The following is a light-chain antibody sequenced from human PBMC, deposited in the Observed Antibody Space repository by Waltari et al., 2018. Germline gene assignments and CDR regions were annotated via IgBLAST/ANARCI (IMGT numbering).Light chain of an antibody. J-gene: IGKJ2*01. Sequence: DIQMTQSPSSLSASVGDRVTITCRASQSIDRYLNWYQQKPGKAPKLLIYAASSLQSGVPSRFSGSGSGTDYTLSVSSLQPEDFATYFCQQSYSTPYTFGQGTYLEIK. CDR2: AAS. CDR3: QQSYSTPYT. CDR1: QSIDRY. V-gene: IGKV1-39*01.